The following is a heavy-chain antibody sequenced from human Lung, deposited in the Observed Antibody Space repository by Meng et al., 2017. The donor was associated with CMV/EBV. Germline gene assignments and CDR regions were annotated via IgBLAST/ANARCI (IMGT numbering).Heavy chain of an antibody. Sequence: ASVXVSCKASGYTSTSYGISWVRQAPGQGLEWMGWISGYDGGANYGQKVQGRLTMTTDTSTSTAYMELRSLRSEDTAVYYCAKDFYQYDSSGYYEDNFDIWXQGTXVTVSS. CDR3: AKDFYQYDSSGYYEDNFDI. D-gene: IGHD3-22*01. CDR1: GYTSTSYG. CDR2: ISGYDGGA. J-gene: IGHJ3*02. V-gene: IGHV1-18*01.